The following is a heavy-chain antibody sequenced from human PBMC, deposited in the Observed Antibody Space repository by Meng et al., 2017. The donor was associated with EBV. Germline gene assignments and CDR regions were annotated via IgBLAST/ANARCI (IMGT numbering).Heavy chain of an antibody. J-gene: IGHJ5*02. CDR2: VHYTGST. CDR1: GDSISSFYY. Sequence: QLQLRESGPGQVKPSETLSLTCTVSGDSISSFYYWGWIRQPPGRGLEWIGSVHYTGSTYYSPSLKSQVTVSVDTSKNQFSLRLTSVTAADTAVYYCARPFPSWQSPRLDPFGAWGQGTLVTVSS. V-gene: IGHV4-39*01. D-gene: IGHD6-19*01. CDR3: ARPFPSWQSPRLDPFGA.